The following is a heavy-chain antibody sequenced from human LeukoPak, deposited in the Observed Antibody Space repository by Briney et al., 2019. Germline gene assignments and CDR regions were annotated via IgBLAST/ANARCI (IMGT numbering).Heavy chain of an antibody. CDR2: ISSSSSTI. D-gene: IGHD6-13*01. V-gene: IGHV3-48*01. CDR1: GFTFSSYS. J-gene: IGHJ4*02. CDR3: ARDQGAAAATLDY. Sequence: GGSLRLSCAASGFTFSSYSMNWVRQAPGKGLEWVSYISSSSSTIYYADSVKGRFTISRDNAKNSLYLQMNSLRAEDTAVYYCARDQGAAAATLDYWGQGTLVTVSS.